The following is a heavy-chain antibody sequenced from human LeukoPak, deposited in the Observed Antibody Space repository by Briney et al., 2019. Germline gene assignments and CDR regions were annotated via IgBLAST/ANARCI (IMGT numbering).Heavy chain of an antibody. CDR2: IRYDGSNK. CDR1: GFTFSSYG. V-gene: IGHV3-30*02. D-gene: IGHD3-3*01. Sequence: PGGSLRLSCAASGFTFSSYGMHWVRQAPGKGLEWVAFIRYDGSNKYYADSVKGRFTISRDNSKNTLYLQMNSLRAEDTAVYYCAKTGGGVITLYYYYMDVWGKGTTVTVSS. CDR3: AKTGGGVITLYYYYMDV. J-gene: IGHJ6*03.